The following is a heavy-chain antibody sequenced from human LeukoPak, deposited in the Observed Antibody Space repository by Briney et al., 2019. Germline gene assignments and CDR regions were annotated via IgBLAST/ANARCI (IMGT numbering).Heavy chain of an antibody. CDR3: ATDRLEIYALHI. D-gene: IGHD1-1*01. J-gene: IGHJ3*02. V-gene: IGHV1-24*01. Sequence: ASVKDSCKVSGYSLSDLSIHWVRHVPGKGLEWMGGFEPEEGEHGETIYAQKFEGRLTLTEDTATDTAYMELVSLTSADTAVYYCATDRLEIYALHIWGQGTVVTVSS. CDR2: FEPEEGEHGET. CDR1: GYSLSDLS.